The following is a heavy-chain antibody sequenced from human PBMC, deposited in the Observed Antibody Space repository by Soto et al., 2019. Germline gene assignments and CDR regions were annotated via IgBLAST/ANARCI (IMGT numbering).Heavy chain of an antibody. V-gene: IGHV3-23*01. CDR1: GFTFSSYA. D-gene: IGHD2-2*01. CDR2: ISGSGGRT. CDR3: AKVVIVVVPAAMNYYMDV. Sequence: EVQLLESGGGLVQPGGSLRLSCAASGFTFSSYAMSWVRQAPGKGLEWVTAISGSGGRTYYADSVKGRFTISRDNSKNTLYLQMNSLRAEDTSVYYCAKVVIVVVPAAMNYYMDVWGKGTTVTVSS. J-gene: IGHJ6*03.